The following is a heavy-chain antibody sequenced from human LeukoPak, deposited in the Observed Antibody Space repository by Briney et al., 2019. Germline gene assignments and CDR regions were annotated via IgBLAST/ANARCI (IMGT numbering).Heavy chain of an antibody. D-gene: IGHD2-8*01. CDR2: FDPENGEA. J-gene: IGHJ4*02. Sequence: GASVKVSCKVSGYTLTELSMHWVRQAPGKGLEWMGGFDPENGEAIYAQKFQGRVTMTEDTSTDTVYMELNSLKSEDTAVYYCAAGGVYDLLDHWGQGTLVTVSS. CDR1: GYTLTELS. V-gene: IGHV1-24*01. CDR3: AAGGVYDLLDH.